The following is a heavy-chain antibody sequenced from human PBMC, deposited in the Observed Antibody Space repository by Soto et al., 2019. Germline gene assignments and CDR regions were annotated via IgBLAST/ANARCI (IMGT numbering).Heavy chain of an antibody. CDR3: ARMRAGYSSGWYYLDY. Sequence: PGQSLKISCKGSGYSFTSYWIGCVRQMHGKGLEWMGIIYPGDSDTRYSPSFQGQVTISADKSISTAYLQWSSLKASDTAMYYCARMRAGYSSGWYYLDYWGQGTLGAVGS. CDR1: GYSFTSYW. CDR2: IYPGDSDT. J-gene: IGHJ4*02. V-gene: IGHV5-51*01. D-gene: IGHD6-19*01.